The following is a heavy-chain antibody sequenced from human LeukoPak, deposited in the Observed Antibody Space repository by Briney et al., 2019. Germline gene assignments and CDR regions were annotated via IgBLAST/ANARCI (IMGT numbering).Heavy chain of an antibody. J-gene: IGHJ5*02. V-gene: IGHV4-34*01. CDR1: GGSFRGYY. Sequence: SETLSLTCAVCGGSFRGYYWSWIRQPPGKGLEGIGETHHSGSPNYNPSLKSRVTISVDTSKIQFSLKLSSVTAADTAVYYCARPRGYSGYEWFNWFDPWGQGTLVTVSS. CDR2: THHSGSP. D-gene: IGHD5-12*01. CDR3: ARPRGYSGYEWFNWFDP.